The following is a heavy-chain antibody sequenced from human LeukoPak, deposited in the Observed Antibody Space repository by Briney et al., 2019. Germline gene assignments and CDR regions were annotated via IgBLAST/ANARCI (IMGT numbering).Heavy chain of an antibody. V-gene: IGHV3-23*01. D-gene: IGHD2-21*02. J-gene: IGHJ4*02. CDR2: IKGGGGDP. Sequence: PGGSLRLSCAASGFTFSTYAMGWVRQAPGEGLEWVSSIKGGGGDPFYADSVRGRFTISRDKSKNTIYLQLNSLRPEDTAVYFCAQGGHDFNPFYYWGQGTLVTVSS. CDR3: AQGGHDFNPFYY. CDR1: GFTFSTYA.